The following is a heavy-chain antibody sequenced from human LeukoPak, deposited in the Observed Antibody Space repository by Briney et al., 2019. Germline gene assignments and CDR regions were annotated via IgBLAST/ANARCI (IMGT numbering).Heavy chain of an antibody. CDR3: AREQYCSSTSCYFIPARNGMDV. CDR2: IYYSGST. Sequence: SQTLSLTCTVSGDSISSGGYYWSWIRQHPGKGLEWIGYIYYSGSTYYNPSLKSRVTISVDTSKNQFSLKLSSVTAADTAVYYCAREQYCSSTSCYFIPARNGMDVWGQGTTVTVSS. J-gene: IGHJ6*02. CDR1: GDSISSGGYY. D-gene: IGHD2-2*01. V-gene: IGHV4-31*03.